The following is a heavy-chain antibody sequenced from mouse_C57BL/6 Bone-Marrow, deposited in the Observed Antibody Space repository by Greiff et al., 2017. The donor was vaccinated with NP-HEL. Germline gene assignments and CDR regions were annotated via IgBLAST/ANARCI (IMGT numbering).Heavy chain of an antibody. V-gene: IGHV2-6*03. CDR3: ARPARGSSYEFAY. CDR1: GFSLTSYG. D-gene: IGHD1-1*01. Sequence: QVQLQQSGPGLVAPSQSLSITCTVSGFSLTSYGVHWVRQPPGKGLEWLVVIWSDGSTTYNSALKSRLSISKDNSKSQVFLKMNSLQTDDTAMYYCARPARGSSYEFAYWGQGTLVTVSA. CDR2: IWSDGST. J-gene: IGHJ3*01.